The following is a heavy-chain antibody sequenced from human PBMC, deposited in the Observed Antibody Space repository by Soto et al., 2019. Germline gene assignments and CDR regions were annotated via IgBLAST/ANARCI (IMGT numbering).Heavy chain of an antibody. CDR3: ARDLTLAFDY. V-gene: IGHV3-48*02. J-gene: IGHJ4*02. Sequence: GGSLRLSCAGSGFRFSSFRMNGVRQAPGKGLEWVSYISRSTISYVDSVKGRFTISRDNARNSVYLQMNSLRDDDTAVYYCARDLTLAFDYWGLGILVTVSS. CDR1: GFRFSSFR. CDR2: ISRSTI.